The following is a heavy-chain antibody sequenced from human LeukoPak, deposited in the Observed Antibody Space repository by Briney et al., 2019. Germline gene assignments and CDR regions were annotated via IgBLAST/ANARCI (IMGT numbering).Heavy chain of an antibody. Sequence: GGSLRLSCAASGFTFSSYGMHWVRQAPGKGLEWVAFIRYDGSNKYYADSVKGRFTISRDNSKNTLYLQMNSLRAEDTAVYYCAKTATSGYYYYYMDVWGKGTTVTVSS. J-gene: IGHJ6*03. CDR1: GFTFSSYG. D-gene: IGHD2-15*01. V-gene: IGHV3-30*02. CDR3: AKTATSGYYYYYMDV. CDR2: IRYDGSNK.